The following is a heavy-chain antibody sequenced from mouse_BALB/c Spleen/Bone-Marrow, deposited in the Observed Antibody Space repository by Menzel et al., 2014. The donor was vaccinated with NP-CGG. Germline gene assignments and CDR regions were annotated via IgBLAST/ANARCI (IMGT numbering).Heavy chain of an antibody. Sequence: EVKLVESGPGLVKPSQSLSLTCTVTGYSVXSDYAWNWIRQFPGNKLEWMGYISYSGSTSYNPSLKSRISITRDTSKNQFFLQLNSVTSEDTATYYCARRNWVYYAMDYWGQGTSVTVSS. V-gene: IGHV3-2*02. J-gene: IGHJ4*01. CDR1: GYSVXSDYA. CDR2: ISYSGST. D-gene: IGHD4-1*01. CDR3: ARRNWVYYAMDY.